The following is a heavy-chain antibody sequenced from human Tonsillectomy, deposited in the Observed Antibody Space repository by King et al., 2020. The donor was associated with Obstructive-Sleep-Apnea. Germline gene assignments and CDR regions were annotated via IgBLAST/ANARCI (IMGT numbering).Heavy chain of an antibody. CDR1: GDSINNYY. CDR2: IHSSGRT. V-gene: IGHV4-59*12. Sequence: VQLQESGPGLVKPSETLSLTCTVSGDSINNYYWSWIRQPPGQGLEWIGHIHSSGRTNYNPSLQSRVTISVDPSKSQFSLKLSSVIAADTAVYFWAGLPDFDWVYGMDVWGQGTTVTVSS. D-gene: IGHD3-9*01. J-gene: IGHJ6*02. CDR3: AGLPDFDWVYGMDV.